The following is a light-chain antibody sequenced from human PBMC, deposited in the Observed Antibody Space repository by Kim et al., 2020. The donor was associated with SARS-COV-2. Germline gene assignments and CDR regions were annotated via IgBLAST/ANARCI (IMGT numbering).Light chain of an antibody. V-gene: IGKV2-30*01. J-gene: IGKJ3*01. CDR2: KVS. CDR1: PSLGYQERSNY. Sequence: PASCSSPFRPSLGYQERSNYLTWFHPRPGPSPRHLVYKVSNRDSGVPDRFSGSGSGPDFTLQLSRVQAEDVGVYYCMQGTHWPFTFGPGAKVDIQ. CDR3: MQGTHWPFT.